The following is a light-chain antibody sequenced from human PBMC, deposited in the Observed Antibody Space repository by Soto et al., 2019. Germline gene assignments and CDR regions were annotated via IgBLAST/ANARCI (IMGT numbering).Light chain of an antibody. CDR1: QSIRKY. CDR3: QQYDSYRRT. CDR2: ATS. J-gene: IGKJ2*01. Sequence: DIQMTQSPSSLSASVGDRVTITCRARQSIRKYVAWFQQIPGKAPKSLIYATSRVQSGVPSKFSGSGSGTDFNLTISSLQPEDSATYYCQQYDSYRRTFGQGTRLEMK. V-gene: IGKV1-16*02.